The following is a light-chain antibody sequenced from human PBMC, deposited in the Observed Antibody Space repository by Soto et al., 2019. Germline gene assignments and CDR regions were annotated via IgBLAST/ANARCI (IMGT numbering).Light chain of an antibody. J-gene: IGLJ2*01. Sequence: QSALTQPASVSGSPGQSITISCTGTSSDVGGYNYVSWYQQHPGKAPKLMIYEVSNLPSGVSNRFSGSKSGNTASLTISGLQAEEEADYYCSSYTSSSTLVFGGGTKVTVL. CDR3: SSYTSSSTLV. V-gene: IGLV2-14*01. CDR1: SSDVGGYNY. CDR2: EVS.